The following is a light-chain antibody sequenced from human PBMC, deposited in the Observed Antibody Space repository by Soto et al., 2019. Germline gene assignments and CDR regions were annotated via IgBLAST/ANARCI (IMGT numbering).Light chain of an antibody. J-gene: IGKJ4*01. CDR3: QQYNNWPPGVT. CDR1: QSVSSN. CDR2: GAS. Sequence: EIVMTQSPATLSVSLGERATLSCRASQSVSSNLAWYQQKPGQAPRLLIYGASTRATGIPARFSGSGSGTEFTLTISSLQSEDFAVYYCQQYNNWPPGVTFGGGTKVEIK. V-gene: IGKV3-15*01.